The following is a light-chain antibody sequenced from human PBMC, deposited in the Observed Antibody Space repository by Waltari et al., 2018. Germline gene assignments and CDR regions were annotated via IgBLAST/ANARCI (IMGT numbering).Light chain of an antibody. CDR2: AVS. J-gene: IGLJ2*01. CDR3: SSYAGSNNLV. CDR1: SSDVGGYNY. V-gene: IGLV2-8*01. Sequence: QSALTQPPSASGSPGQSVTISCTGTSSDVGGYNYVSWYQPHPGKAPKLLIYAVSTRPSGVPDRFAGSKSGNTASLTVSGLQAEDEADYYCSSYAGSNNLVFGGGTKLTVL.